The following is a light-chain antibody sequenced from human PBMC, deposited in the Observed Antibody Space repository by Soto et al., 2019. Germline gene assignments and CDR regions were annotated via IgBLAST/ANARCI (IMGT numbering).Light chain of an antibody. Sequence: QSVLTQPPSVSAAPGQKVTIPCSGSSSNIGNNDVSWYQQLPGTAPKLLIYDNNKRPSGIPDRFFGSKSGTSATLGITGLQTGDEADYYCGTWDSSLSVDEVVFGGWTKLTVL. CDR1: SSNIGNND. V-gene: IGLV1-51*01. CDR3: GTWDSSLSVDEVV. J-gene: IGLJ2*01. CDR2: DNN.